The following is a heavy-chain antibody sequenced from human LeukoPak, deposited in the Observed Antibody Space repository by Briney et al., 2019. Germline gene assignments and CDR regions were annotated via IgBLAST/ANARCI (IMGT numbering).Heavy chain of an antibody. CDR2: IYTSGST. D-gene: IGHD6-19*01. CDR1: GGSISSYY. J-gene: IGHJ6*03. CDR3: AKVAGWAGYYYYMDV. V-gene: IGHV4-4*07. Sequence: SETLSLTCTVSGGSISSYYWSWIRQPAGKGLEWIGRIYTSGSTNYNPSLKSRVTMSVDTSKNQFSLKLSSVTAADTAVYYCAKVAGWAGYYYYMDVWGKGTTVTISS.